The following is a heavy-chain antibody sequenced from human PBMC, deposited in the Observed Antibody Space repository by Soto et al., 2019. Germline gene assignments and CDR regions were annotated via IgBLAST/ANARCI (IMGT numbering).Heavy chain of an antibody. J-gene: IGHJ5*02. Sequence: SETLSLTCTVSGGSISSGDYYWSWIRQPPGKGLEWIGYIYYSGSTYYNPSLKSRVTISVDTSKNQFSLKLSSVTAADTAVYYCARVEQYCSSTSCSPQNWFDPWGQGTLVTVPQ. CDR3: ARVEQYCSSTSCSPQNWFDP. CDR1: GGSISSGDYY. CDR2: IYYSGST. D-gene: IGHD2-2*01. V-gene: IGHV4-30-4*01.